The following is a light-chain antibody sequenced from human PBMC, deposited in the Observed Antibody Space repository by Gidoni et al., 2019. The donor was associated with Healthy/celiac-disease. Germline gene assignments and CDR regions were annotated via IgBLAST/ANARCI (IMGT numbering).Light chain of an antibody. J-gene: IGKJ1*01. CDR1: QSISSW. CDR2: DAS. Sequence: DIQMTQSPSTLSAYVGDRVTITCRASQSISSWLAWYQQKPGKAPKLLIYDASSLESGVPSRFSGSGSGTEFTLTISSLQPDDFATYYCQQYNSYSGTFXQXTKVEIK. V-gene: IGKV1-5*01. CDR3: QQYNSYSGT.